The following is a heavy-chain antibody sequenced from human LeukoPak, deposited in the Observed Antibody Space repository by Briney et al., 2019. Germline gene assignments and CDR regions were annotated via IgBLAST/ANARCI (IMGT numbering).Heavy chain of an antibody. J-gene: IGHJ4*02. CDR1: GFTLSSYW. D-gene: IGHD6-19*01. CDR2: INSDGNSR. V-gene: IGHV3-74*01. CDR3: ARDPAPSGWYDY. Sequence: GGSLRLSCAASGFTLSSYWMHWVRQTAGKGLEWVSRINSDGNSRTYADSVKGRFTISRDNAKNTLYLQMDSLRAGDTAVYYCARDPAPSGWYDYWGQGTLVTVSS.